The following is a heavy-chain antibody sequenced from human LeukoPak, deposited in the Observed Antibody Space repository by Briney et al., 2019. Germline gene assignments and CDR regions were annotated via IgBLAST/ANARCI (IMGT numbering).Heavy chain of an antibody. CDR1: GGSNSSYY. Sequence: PSETLSLXCTVSGGSNSSYYWSWIRLPAGKGLESIGRIYTSGSTNYNPSLKSRVTMSVDTSKNQFSLKLSSVTAADTAVYYCARDRSGHLNWFDPWGQGTLVTVSS. V-gene: IGHV4-4*07. D-gene: IGHD3-3*02. J-gene: IGHJ5*02. CDR2: IYTSGST. CDR3: ARDRSGHLNWFDP.